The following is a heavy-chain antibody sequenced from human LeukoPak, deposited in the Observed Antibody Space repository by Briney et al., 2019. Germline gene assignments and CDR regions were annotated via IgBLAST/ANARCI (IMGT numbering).Heavy chain of an antibody. CDR1: GLAFSSYS. V-gene: IGHV3-30*04. D-gene: IGHD3-3*01. J-gene: IGHJ4*02. Sequence: GRSLRLSCVASGLAFSSYSMHWVRQAPGKGLEWVGVISYDGSDEYYTDSVKGRFTISRDNSKNTVYLQMNSLRADDTAVYYCARDFTPEWFDIHWGQGTLVTVS. CDR3: ARDFTPEWFDIH. CDR2: ISYDGSDE.